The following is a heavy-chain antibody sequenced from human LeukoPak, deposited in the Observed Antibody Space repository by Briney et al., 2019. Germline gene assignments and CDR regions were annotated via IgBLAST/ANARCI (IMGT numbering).Heavy chain of an antibody. CDR3: ATFGPRYDDAFDI. CDR1: GYTFTSYD. CDR2: MNPNSGNT. J-gene: IGHJ3*02. D-gene: IGHD3-10*01. Sequence: ASVKVSCKASGYTFTSYDINWVRQATGRGLEWMGWMNPNSGNTGYAQKFQGRVTMTRNTSISTAYMELSSLRSEDTAVYYCATFGPRYDDAFDIWRQGTMVTVSS. V-gene: IGHV1-8*01.